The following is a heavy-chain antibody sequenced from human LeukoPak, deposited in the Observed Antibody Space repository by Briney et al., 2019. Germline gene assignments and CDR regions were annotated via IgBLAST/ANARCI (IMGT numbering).Heavy chain of an antibody. CDR1: GGSISSHY. V-gene: IGHV4-59*11. CDR2: IYYSGST. J-gene: IGHJ3*02. CDR3: ARAILGDYRELFAFDI. Sequence: SETLSLTCTVSGGSISSHYWSWIRQPPGKGLEWIGYIYYSGSTNYNPSLKSRVTISVDTSKNQFSLKLSSVTAADTAVYYCARAILGDYRELFAFDIWGQRTMVTVSS. D-gene: IGHD4-17*01.